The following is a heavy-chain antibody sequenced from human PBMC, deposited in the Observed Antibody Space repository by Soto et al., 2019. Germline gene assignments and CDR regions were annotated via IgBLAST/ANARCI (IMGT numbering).Heavy chain of an antibody. CDR1: EFTVSSNP. Sequence: VGSLRLSCAASEFTVSSNPMSWVRQAPGKGLEWVSVIYTGGNTDYADFVKGRFTISRDNSKNTLYLQMNSLRVEDTAVYYCAREYSSGAYLFDLWGQGTLVTVSS. D-gene: IGHD6-19*01. CDR2: IYTGGNT. CDR3: AREYSSGAYLFDL. V-gene: IGHV3-53*01. J-gene: IGHJ4*02.